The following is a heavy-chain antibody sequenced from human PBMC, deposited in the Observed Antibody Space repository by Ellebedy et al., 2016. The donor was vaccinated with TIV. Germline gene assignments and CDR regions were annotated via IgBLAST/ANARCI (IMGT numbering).Heavy chain of an antibody. Sequence: GESLKISXAASGFTFSSYGMHWVRQAPGKGLEWVAVISYDGSNKYYADSVKGRFTISRDNSKNTLYLQMNSLRAEDTAVYYCARDGARITMVRGVRRLDYWGQGTLVTVSS. CDR3: ARDGARITMVRGVRRLDY. CDR2: ISYDGSNK. D-gene: IGHD3-10*01. CDR1: GFTFSSYG. J-gene: IGHJ4*02. V-gene: IGHV3-33*05.